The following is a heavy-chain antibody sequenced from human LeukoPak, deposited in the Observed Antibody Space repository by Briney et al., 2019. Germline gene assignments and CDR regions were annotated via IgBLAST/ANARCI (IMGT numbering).Heavy chain of an antibody. Sequence: PSETLSLTCTVSGGSISSYYWSWIRQPPGKGLEWIGYIYYSGSTDYNPSHKSRVTISVDTSKNQFSLKLSSVTAADTAVYYCARNGDYVEYYFDYWGQGTLVTVSS. V-gene: IGHV4-59*08. J-gene: IGHJ4*02. CDR1: GGSISSYY. D-gene: IGHD4-17*01. CDR3: ARNGDYVEYYFDY. CDR2: IYYSGST.